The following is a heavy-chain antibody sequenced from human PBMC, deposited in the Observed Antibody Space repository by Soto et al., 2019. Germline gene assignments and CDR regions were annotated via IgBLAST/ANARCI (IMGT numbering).Heavy chain of an antibody. V-gene: IGHV3-23*01. D-gene: IGHD3-10*01. J-gene: IGHJ4*02. Sequence: PGGSLRLSCASSGFTFSSYAMSWVRQAPGKGLEWVSAISGSGGSTYYADSVKGRFTISRDNSKNTLYVQMNNLRAEDTAVYYCAKPHGSGSSPRCFDYWGQGSLVTVSS. CDR2: ISGSGGST. CDR1: GFTFSSYA. CDR3: AKPHGSGSSPRCFDY.